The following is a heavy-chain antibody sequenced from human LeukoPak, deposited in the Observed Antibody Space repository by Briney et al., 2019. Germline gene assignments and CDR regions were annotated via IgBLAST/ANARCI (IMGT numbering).Heavy chain of an antibody. D-gene: IGHD1-1*01. CDR1: GFTFSNYW. V-gene: IGHV3-7*01. J-gene: IGHJ4*02. CDR3: ARDKIEGPTKLDY. Sequence: GGSLRLSCAASGFTFSNYWMSWVRQAPGKGLEWVANIKQDESEKYYVDSLKGRFTISRDNAKNSLYLQMNSLRAEDTAVYYCARDKIEGPTKLDYWGQGILVTVSS. CDR2: IKQDESEK.